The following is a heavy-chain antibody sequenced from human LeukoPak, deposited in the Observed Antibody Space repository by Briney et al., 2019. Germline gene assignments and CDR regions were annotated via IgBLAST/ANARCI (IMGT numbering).Heavy chain of an antibody. Sequence: GGSLRLSCAASGFTFSSYSMNWVRQAPGKGLEWVSSISSSSSYIYYADSVKGRFTISRDNAKNSLYLQMNSLRAEYTAVYYCARGFDYYDSSGLGYWGQGTLVTVSS. CDR2: ISSSSSYI. J-gene: IGHJ4*02. D-gene: IGHD3-22*01. CDR1: GFTFSSYS. V-gene: IGHV3-21*01. CDR3: ARGFDYYDSSGLGY.